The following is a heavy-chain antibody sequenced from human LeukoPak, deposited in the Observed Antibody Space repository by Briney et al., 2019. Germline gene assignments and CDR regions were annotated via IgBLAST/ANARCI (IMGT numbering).Heavy chain of an antibody. CDR2: INPNSGGT. Sequence: ASVKLSCKASGYTFTCYYMHWVRQAPGQGLEWMGWINPNSGGTNYAQKFQGRVTMTRDTSISTAYMALSRLRSDDTAVYCCASIVGYSYGYYFDYWGQGTLVTVSS. V-gene: IGHV1-2*02. D-gene: IGHD5-18*01. CDR1: GYTFTCYY. J-gene: IGHJ4*02. CDR3: ASIVGYSYGYYFDY.